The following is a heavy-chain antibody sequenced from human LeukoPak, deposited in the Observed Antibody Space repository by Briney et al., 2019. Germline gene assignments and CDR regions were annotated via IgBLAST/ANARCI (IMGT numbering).Heavy chain of an antibody. Sequence: GGSLRLSCAASGFTVSSNYMSWVRQAPGKGLEWVSVIYSGGSTYYADSVKGRFTISRDDSKNTLYLQMNSLRAEDTAVYYCARGALRFYYFDYWGQGTLVTVSS. CDR3: ARGALRFYYFDY. J-gene: IGHJ4*02. V-gene: IGHV3-53*01. CDR2: IYSGGST. D-gene: IGHD3-3*01. CDR1: GFTVSSNY.